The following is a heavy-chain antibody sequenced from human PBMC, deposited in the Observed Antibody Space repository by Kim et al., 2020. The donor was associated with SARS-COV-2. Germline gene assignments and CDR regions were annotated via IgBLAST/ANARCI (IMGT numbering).Heavy chain of an antibody. J-gene: IGHJ6*02. CDR2: ISAYNGNT. V-gene: IGHV1-18*01. CDR3: ARTYCSGGSCYSAALHYYYYYGMDV. D-gene: IGHD2-15*01. Sequence: ASVKVSCKASGYTFTSYGISWVRQAPGQGLEWMGWISAYNGNTNYAQKLQGRVTMTTDTSTSTAYMELRSLRSDDTAVYYCARTYCSGGSCYSAALHYYYYYGMDVWGQGTTVTVSS. CDR1: GYTFTSYG.